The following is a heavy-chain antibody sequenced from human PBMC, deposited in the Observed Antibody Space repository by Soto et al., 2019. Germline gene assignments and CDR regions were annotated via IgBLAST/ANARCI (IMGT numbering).Heavy chain of an antibody. J-gene: IGHJ4*02. Sequence: SVKVSCKASGYTFTSYDIDWVRQATGKRLEWMGWMNASNGNTEYAQKFQGRDTITRDTSASTAYMELSSLRSEDTAVYYCARDMLFDYWGQGTLVTVSS. CDR2: MNASNGNT. CDR1: GYTFTSYD. V-gene: IGHV1-3*01. CDR3: ARDMLFDY. D-gene: IGHD3-10*02.